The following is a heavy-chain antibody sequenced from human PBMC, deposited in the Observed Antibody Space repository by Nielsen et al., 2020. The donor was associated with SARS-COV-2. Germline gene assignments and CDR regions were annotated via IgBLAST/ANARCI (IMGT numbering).Heavy chain of an antibody. CDR1: GFTFSSYG. Sequence: GESLKISCAASGFTFSSYGMHWVRQAPGKGLEWVAVIWYDGSNKYYADSVKGRFTISRDNSKNTLYLQMNSLRAEDTAVYYCARGAWITGIDYWGQGTLVTVSS. D-gene: IGHD1-20*01. V-gene: IGHV3-33*01. CDR2: IWYDGSNK. J-gene: IGHJ4*02. CDR3: ARGAWITGIDY.